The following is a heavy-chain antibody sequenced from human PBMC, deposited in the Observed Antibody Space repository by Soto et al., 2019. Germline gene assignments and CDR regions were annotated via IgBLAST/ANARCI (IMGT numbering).Heavy chain of an antibody. CDR2: INPSGGST. Sequence: VASVKVSCKASGYTFTSYYMHWVRQAPGQGLEWMGIINPSGGSTSYAQKFQGRVTMTRDTSTSTVYMELSSLRSEDTAVYYCARDLYCSSTSCYFTPAWGQGTMVTVSS. J-gene: IGHJ3*01. D-gene: IGHD2-2*01. V-gene: IGHV1-46*03. CDR1: GYTFTSYY. CDR3: ARDLYCSSTSCYFTPA.